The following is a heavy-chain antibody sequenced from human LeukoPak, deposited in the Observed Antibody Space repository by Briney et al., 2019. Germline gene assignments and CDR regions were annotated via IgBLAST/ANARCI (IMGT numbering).Heavy chain of an antibody. Sequence: SETLSLTCAVYGGSFSGYYWSWIRQPPGKGLEWIGEINHSGSTNYNPSLKSRVTISVDTSKNQFSLKLSSVTAADTAVYYCAGGGPVVVAERGWFDPWGQGTLVTVSS. CDR1: GGSFSGYY. D-gene: IGHD2-15*01. CDR2: INHSGST. J-gene: IGHJ5*02. V-gene: IGHV4-34*01. CDR3: AGGGPVVVAERGWFDP.